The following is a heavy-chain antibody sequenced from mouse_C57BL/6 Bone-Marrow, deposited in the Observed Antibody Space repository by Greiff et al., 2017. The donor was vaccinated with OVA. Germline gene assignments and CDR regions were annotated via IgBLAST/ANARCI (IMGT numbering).Heavy chain of an antibody. J-gene: IGHJ2*01. CDR2: INPNNGGT. CDR3: ARSNYSNSYYFDD. Sequence: EVQLQESGPELVKPGASVKIPCKASGYTFTDYNMDWVKQSHGKSLEWIGDINPNNGGTIYNQKFKGKATLTVDKSSSTAYMELRSLTSEDTAVYYCARSNYSNSYYFDDWGKGTTLTVSS. CDR1: GYTFTDYN. D-gene: IGHD2-5*01. V-gene: IGHV1-18*01.